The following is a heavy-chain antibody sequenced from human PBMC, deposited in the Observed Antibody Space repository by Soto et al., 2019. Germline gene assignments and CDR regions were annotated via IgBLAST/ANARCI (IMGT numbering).Heavy chain of an antibody. J-gene: IGHJ4*02. D-gene: IGHD6-13*01. CDR3: ARAQGQQLVPDY. CDR2: ISSSSSYI. V-gene: IGHV3-21*01. CDR1: GFTFSSYS. Sequence: GGSQRLSCAASGFTFSSYSMNWVRQAPGKGLEWVSSISSSSSYIYYADSVKGRFTISRDNAKNSLYLQMNSLRAEDTAVYYCARAQGQQLVPDYWGQGTLVTVSS.